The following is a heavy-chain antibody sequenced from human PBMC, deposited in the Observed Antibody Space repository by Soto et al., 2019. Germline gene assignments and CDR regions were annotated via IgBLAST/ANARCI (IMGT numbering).Heavy chain of an antibody. CDR2: IIPNFNSP. CDR1: GGPFRSNT. CDR3: ARDDRFGTYGPAY. D-gene: IGHD2-2*01. V-gene: IGHV1-69*01. J-gene: IGHJ4*02. Sequence: QVQLVQSGAEVKKPGSSVKVSCKASGGPFRSNTINWVRQAPGQRLEWMGGIIPNFNSPTYARKFQGRVTITADDSTNTAYIELRSLRSEDTAVYYCARDDRFGTYGPAYWGQGTQLTVSS.